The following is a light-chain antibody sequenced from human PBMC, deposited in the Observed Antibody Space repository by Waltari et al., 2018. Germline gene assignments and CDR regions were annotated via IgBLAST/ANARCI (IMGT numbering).Light chain of an antibody. CDR1: SSNIGNNY. Sequence: QSVLTQPPSVSAAPGQRITISCSGSSSNIGNNYVSWYQQLPGTAPKLLIYDNDKRPSGIPDRFSGSKSGTSATLGITGLRTVDEADYYCGTWDSSLTSVLFGGGTKLTVL. CDR2: DND. V-gene: IGLV1-51*01. J-gene: IGLJ2*01. CDR3: GTWDSSLTSVL.